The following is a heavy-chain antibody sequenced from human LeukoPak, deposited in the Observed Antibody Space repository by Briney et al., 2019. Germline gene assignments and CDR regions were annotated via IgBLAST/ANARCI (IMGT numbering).Heavy chain of an antibody. CDR1: GYTLTELS. D-gene: IGHD2-2*01. J-gene: IGHJ4*02. Sequence: ASVKVSCKVSGYTLTELSMHWVRQAPGKGLGWVGGFDPEDGETIYAQKFQGRVTMTEDTSTDTAYMELSSLRSEDTAVYYCATVVVATFRDYYFDYWGQGTLVTVSS. CDR3: ATVVVATFRDYYFDY. CDR2: FDPEDGET. V-gene: IGHV1-24*01.